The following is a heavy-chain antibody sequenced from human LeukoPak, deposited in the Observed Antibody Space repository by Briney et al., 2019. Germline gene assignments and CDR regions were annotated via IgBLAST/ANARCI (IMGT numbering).Heavy chain of an antibody. CDR1: GFTFSSYG. V-gene: IGHV3-23*01. Sequence: GGSLRLSCAASGFTFSSYGMHWVRQAPGKGLEWVSAISGSGGSTYYADSVKGRFTISRDNSKNTLYLQMNSLRAEDTAVYYCAKARYFDWLLYGYYYMDVWGKGTTVTVSS. CDR3: AKARYFDWLLYGYYYMDV. CDR2: ISGSGGST. D-gene: IGHD3-9*01. J-gene: IGHJ6*03.